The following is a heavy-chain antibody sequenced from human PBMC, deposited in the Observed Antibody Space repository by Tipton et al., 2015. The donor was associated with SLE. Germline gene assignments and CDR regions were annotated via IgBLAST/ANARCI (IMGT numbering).Heavy chain of an antibody. CDR2: IYYSGTT. D-gene: IGHD1-7*01. Sequence: TLSLTCTVSGGSIGSGVYYWTWIRQLPERGLEWIGNIYYSGTTYYNPSLQSRVAISVDTSMSQFSLSLRSVTAADTAVYYCARYKGWNYDYFDYWGQGTLVTVSS. CDR3: ARYKGWNYDYFDY. CDR1: GGSIGSGVYY. J-gene: IGHJ4*02. V-gene: IGHV4-31*03.